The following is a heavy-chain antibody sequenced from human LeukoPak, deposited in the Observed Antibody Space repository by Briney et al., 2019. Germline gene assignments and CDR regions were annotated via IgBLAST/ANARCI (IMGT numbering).Heavy chain of an antibody. CDR1: GYTFTGYY. V-gene: IGHV1-2*02. CDR2: INPNSGDT. J-gene: IGHJ4*02. Sequence: GASVKVSCKASGYTFTGYYMHWVRQAPGQGREGMGWINPNSGDTNYAQKLQGRLTMNRDTSISTAYMELSRLRSDETAVYYCAIFLFWSGSLYFESWGERPLVTVSS. CDR3: AIFLFWSGSLYFES. D-gene: IGHD3-3*01.